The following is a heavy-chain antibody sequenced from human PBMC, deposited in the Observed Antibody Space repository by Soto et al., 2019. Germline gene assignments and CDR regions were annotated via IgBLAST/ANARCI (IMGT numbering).Heavy chain of an antibody. D-gene: IGHD6-19*01. CDR3: AKGSYSSGRYAYFDY. CDR2: ISGSGGST. CDR1: GFTFSSYA. Sequence: PGGSLRLSCAASGFTFSSYAMSWVRQAPGKGLEWVSAISGSGGSTYYADSVKGRSTISRDNSKNTLYLQMNSLRAEDTAVYYCAKGSYSSGRYAYFDYWGQGTLVTVSS. J-gene: IGHJ4*02. V-gene: IGHV3-23*01.